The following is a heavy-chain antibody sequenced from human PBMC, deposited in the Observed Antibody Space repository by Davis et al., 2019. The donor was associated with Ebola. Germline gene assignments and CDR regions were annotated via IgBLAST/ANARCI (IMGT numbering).Heavy chain of an antibody. Sequence: GESLKISCKGSGYSFTSYWIAWVRLMPGKGLEWMGIIYPDDSDTRYSPSFQGQVTISADKSVSTAYLQWSSLKASDTAMYYCARGGHSVGAALDVWGQGTTVTVSS. CDR3: ARGGHSVGAALDV. V-gene: IGHV5-51*01. D-gene: IGHD6-6*01. CDR2: IYPDDSDT. CDR1: GYSFTSYW. J-gene: IGHJ6*02.